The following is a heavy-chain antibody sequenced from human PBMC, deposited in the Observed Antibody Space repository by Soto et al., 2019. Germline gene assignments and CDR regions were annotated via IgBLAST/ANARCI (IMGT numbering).Heavy chain of an antibody. Sequence: EVQLVESGGGLVQPGGSLKLSCAASGFPFSGSAMHWVRQASGKGLEWVGRIRSKPNSYATTYAASVKGRFTISRNDSKNTAYLQMNSLKTEDTAVYYCAGDHYYKMDVWGRWTTVTVSS. J-gene: IGHJ6*02. D-gene: IGHD7-27*01. V-gene: IGHV3-73*02. CDR2: IRSKPNSYAT. CDR1: GFPFSGSA. CDR3: AGDHYYKMDV.